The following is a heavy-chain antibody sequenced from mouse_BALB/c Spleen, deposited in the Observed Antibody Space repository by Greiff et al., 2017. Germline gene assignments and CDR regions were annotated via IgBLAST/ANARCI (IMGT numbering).Heavy chain of an antibody. CDR3: ARGGDYYAMDY. Sequence: EVQLQQSGPELVKPGASVKISCKASGYSFTGYYLHCVKQSPVKSLEWIGRLNPYNDATIYNHNFKDKATFTVDKSSSTAYIELHSLTSEDSAVYYCARGGDYYAMDYWGQGTSVTGSS. D-gene: IGHD2-13*01. J-gene: IGHJ4*01. CDR2: LNPYNDAT. V-gene: IGHV1-31*01. CDR1: GYSFTGYY.